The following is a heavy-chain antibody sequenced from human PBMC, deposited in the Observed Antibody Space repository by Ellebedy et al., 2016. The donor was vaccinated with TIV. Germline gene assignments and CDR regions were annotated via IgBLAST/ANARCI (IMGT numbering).Heavy chain of an antibody. J-gene: IGHJ4*02. CDR2: ISTSSSYI. Sequence: GESLKISCAASGFTFSSYTLNWVRQAPGKGLEWVSSISTSSSYIYYADSVKGRFTVSRDNAKNSLYLQMDSLRADDTAVYYCARAGDYNLLSPAGGYWGQGTLVTVSS. D-gene: IGHD4-17*01. CDR3: ARAGDYNLLSPAGGY. V-gene: IGHV3-21*01. CDR1: GFTFSSYT.